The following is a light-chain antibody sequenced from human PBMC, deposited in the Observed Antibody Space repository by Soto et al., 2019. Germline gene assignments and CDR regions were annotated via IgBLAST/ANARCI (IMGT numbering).Light chain of an antibody. CDR2: DAS. CDR1: QSISSW. CDR3: QQYNSWWT. J-gene: IGKJ1*01. V-gene: IGKV1-5*01. Sequence: IQIHHPPSTLSAPLGERVNISFRASQSISSWLAGYQQKPGKAPKVLIYDASSLESGVPSRFSGSGSGTEFTLTISSLQPDDFATYYCQQYNSWWTFGQGTKVDIK.